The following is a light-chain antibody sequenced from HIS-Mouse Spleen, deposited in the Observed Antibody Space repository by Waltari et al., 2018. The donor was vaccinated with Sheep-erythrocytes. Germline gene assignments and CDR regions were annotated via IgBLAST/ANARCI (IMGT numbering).Light chain of an antibody. CDR2: EDS. CDR3: YSTDSSGNHRV. J-gene: IGLJ3*02. Sequence: SYELTQPPSVSVSPGQTARITCPGDALPKKYAYWDQQKSGQAPVLVLYEDSKRPSGIPERFSCSSSGTMATLTISGAQVEDEADYYCYSTDSSGNHRVFGGGTKLTVL. V-gene: IGLV3-10*01. CDR1: ALPKKY.